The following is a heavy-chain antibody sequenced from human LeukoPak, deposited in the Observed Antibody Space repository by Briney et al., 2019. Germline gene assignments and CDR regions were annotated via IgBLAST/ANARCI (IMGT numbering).Heavy chain of an antibody. Sequence: PSQTLSLTCTVSGGSISSADYYWSWIRQPPGKGLEWIGYIYYSGNTYCNPSLKSRVTISVDRSKNQFSLKQSSVTAADTAVYYCARATITMAVGVPADAFDIWGQGTMVTVSS. D-gene: IGHD3-22*01. J-gene: IGHJ3*02. CDR3: ARATITMAVGVPADAFDI. CDR2: IYYSGNT. V-gene: IGHV4-30-4*08. CDR1: GGSISSADYY.